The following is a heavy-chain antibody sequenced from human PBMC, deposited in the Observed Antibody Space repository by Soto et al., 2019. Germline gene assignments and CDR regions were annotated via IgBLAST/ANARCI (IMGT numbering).Heavy chain of an antibody. CDR3: ARQGFRDFYDLVDV. D-gene: IGHD3-10*01. V-gene: IGHV4-59*08. CDR1: GGSISNYY. CDR2: VHDSWGS. Sequence: SETLSLTCTVSGGSISNYYWSWFRQTPGKGLEWIGYVHDSWGSNYNPFLKSRVAISLDTSKSQFSLKLTSVTATDTAVYYCARQGFRDFYDLVDVWGQGTTVTVSS. J-gene: IGHJ6*02.